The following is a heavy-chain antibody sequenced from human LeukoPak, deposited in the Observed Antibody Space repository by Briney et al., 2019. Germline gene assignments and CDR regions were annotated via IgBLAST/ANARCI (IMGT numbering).Heavy chain of an antibody. J-gene: IGHJ6*02. D-gene: IGHD3-10*01. CDR2: ISGSGGST. CDR1: GFTFSSYA. Sequence: GGSLRLSCAASGFTFSSYAMSWVRQAPGKGLEWVSAISGSGGSTYYADSVKGRFTIYRDNSTNTLYLQMNSLRAEDTAVYYCAKGGTMVRGVTDYYYYGMDVWGQGTTVTVSS. V-gene: IGHV3-23*01. CDR3: AKGGTMVRGVTDYYYYGMDV.